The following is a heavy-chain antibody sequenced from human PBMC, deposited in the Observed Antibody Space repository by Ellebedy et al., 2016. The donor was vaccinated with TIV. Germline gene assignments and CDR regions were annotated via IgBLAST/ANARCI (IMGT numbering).Heavy chain of an antibody. D-gene: IGHD1-26*01. J-gene: IGHJ4*02. CDR3: ARHFDSGSYHIDY. CDR1: HGSIAPYS. V-gene: IGHV4-34*01. Sequence: MPSETLSLTCSVFHGSIAPYSWSWFRQTPGKGLEWLAEMHHSGITDYSPSLNRRVSISVDTSKNQFSLKLSSVTAADTAVYYCARHFDSGSYHIDYWGQGTLVTVSS. CDR2: MHHSGIT.